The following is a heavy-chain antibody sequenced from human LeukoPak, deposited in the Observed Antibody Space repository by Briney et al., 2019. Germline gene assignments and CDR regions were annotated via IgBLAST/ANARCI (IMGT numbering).Heavy chain of an antibody. Sequence: GESLKISCAASGFTFRNYWMIWVRQAPGKGLEWLGNIKGDGSEKRYADSVRGRFTISRDNAQTSLYLQMNSLRAEDTAVYYCARASDPWLQLTWGQGTLVTVSS. V-gene: IGHV3-7*05. CDR3: ARASDPWLQLT. CDR2: IKGDGSEK. D-gene: IGHD5-24*01. CDR1: GFTFRNYW. J-gene: IGHJ5*02.